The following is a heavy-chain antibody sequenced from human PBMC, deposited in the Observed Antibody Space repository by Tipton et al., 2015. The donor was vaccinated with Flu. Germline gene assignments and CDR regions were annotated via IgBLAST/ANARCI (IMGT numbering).Heavy chain of an antibody. Sequence: QSGAEVKKPGASVKVSCKASGYTFTSYDINWVRQATGQGLEWMGWMNPNSGNTGYAQKFQGRVTMTRNTSISTAYMELSSLRSEDTAVYCCARVPPYCSSTSCFWFDPWGQGTLVTVSS. J-gene: IGHJ5*02. CDR1: GYTFTSYD. V-gene: IGHV1-8*01. CDR2: MNPNSGNT. CDR3: ARVPPYCSSTSCFWFDP. D-gene: IGHD2-2*01.